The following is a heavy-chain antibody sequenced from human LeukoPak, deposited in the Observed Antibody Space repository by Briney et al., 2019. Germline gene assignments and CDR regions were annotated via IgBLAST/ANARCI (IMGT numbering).Heavy chain of an antibody. V-gene: IGHV4-4*08. CDR2: IYSNGIT. J-gene: IGHJ2*01. CDR3: ARRAYYDSSGYYPASGYFAL. Sequence: SETLSLTCTVSGDSIFSYYWNWIRQPPGKGLEWIGYIYSNGITSYNPSLRSRGTISIATSKNQFSLRLRSVTAADTAIYYCARRAYYDSSGYYPASGYFALWGCGTLVTVSS. CDR1: GDSIFSYY. D-gene: IGHD3-22*01.